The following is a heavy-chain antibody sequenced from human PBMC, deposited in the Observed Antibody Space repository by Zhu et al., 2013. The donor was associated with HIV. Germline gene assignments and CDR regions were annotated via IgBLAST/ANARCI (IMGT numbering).Heavy chain of an antibody. V-gene: IGHV4-31*03. Sequence: QVQLQESGPGLVKPSQTLSLTCTVSGGSISSGGYYWSWIRQHPRKGLEWIGYISYSGDIYYNPSLKSRVAISLDTSKNQLYLRLTSVTAADTAAYYCARERITVAPGWFDPWGQGTLVTVSS. J-gene: IGHJ5*02. CDR1: GGSISSGGYY. CDR3: ARERITVAPGWFDP. D-gene: IGHD4-17*01. CDR2: ISYSGDI.